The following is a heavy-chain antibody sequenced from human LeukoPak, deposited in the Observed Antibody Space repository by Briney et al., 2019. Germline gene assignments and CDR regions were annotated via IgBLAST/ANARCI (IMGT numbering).Heavy chain of an antibody. Sequence: SETLSLTCTVSGGSVSNNNYYWGWIRQSPGKGLEWTGSTYYDGNTFYNPSLRSRVTMSVDTSKNQFSLKLTSVTAADSAVYYCARQYDSSGYIMTFDYWGQGTLVTVSS. CDR2: TYYDGNT. J-gene: IGHJ4*02. V-gene: IGHV4-39*01. CDR1: GGSVSNNNYY. CDR3: ARQYDSSGYIMTFDY. D-gene: IGHD3-22*01.